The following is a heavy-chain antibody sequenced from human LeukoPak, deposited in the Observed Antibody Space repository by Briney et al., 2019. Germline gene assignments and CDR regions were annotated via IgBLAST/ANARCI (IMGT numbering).Heavy chain of an antibody. CDR3: ARDHAYRADY. J-gene: IGHJ4*02. D-gene: IGHD2-2*01. CDR1: GFTFSNDW. V-gene: IGHV3-7*01. Sequence: GGSLRLSCAASGFTFSNDWMCWVRQAPGKGLEWVANINQDESKKYYADSVKGQFTISRDNAKNSLYLQMSSLTAEDTAIYYCARDHAYRADYWGQGTLVTVSS. CDR2: INQDESKK.